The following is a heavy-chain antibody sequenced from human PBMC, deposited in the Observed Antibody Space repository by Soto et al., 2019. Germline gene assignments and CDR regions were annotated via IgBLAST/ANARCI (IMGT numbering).Heavy chain of an antibody. CDR2: INPTGSMT. Sequence: QVQLVQSGAEVKKPGASVKVSCKASGYSFITSYHMHWVRQAPGQGLEWMGIINPTGSMTRYSQKFQGRLTVTRDTSTAPGYMELSNLTSEDTAVYFCARDTGYDHDAFDIWGQGTRVTVSS. CDR1: GYSFITSYH. D-gene: IGHD5-12*01. CDR3: ARDTGYDHDAFDI. V-gene: IGHV1-46*01. J-gene: IGHJ3*02.